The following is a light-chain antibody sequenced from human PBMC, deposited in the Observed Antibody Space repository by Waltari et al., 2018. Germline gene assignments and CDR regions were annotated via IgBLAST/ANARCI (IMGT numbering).Light chain of an antibody. CDR1: QSISSW. CDR3: QQYNSHSPLTPLT. CDR2: KAS. V-gene: IGKV1-5*03. J-gene: IGKJ4*01. Sequence: DIQMTQSPSTLSASVGDRVIITCRASQSISSWLAWYQQKPGKAPKHLIYKASTLESGVPARFGGSGSGTEFTLTITSLQPDDFATYYCQQYNSHSPLTPLTFGGGTKVEIK.